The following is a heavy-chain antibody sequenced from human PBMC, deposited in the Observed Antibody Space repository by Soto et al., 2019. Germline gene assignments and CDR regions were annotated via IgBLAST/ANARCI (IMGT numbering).Heavy chain of an antibody. CDR3: ARGSGYYYWYDY. V-gene: IGHV1-3*05. CDR1: GYTFTSYA. J-gene: IGHJ4*02. D-gene: IGHD3-22*01. CDR2: INAGNGNT. Sequence: QVQLVQSGAEEKKPGASVKVSCKASGYTFTSYAMHWVRQAPGQRLEWMGWINAGNGNTKYSQKFQGRVTITRDTSASTAYMELSSLRSEVTAVYYCARGSGYYYWYDYWGQGTLVTVSS.